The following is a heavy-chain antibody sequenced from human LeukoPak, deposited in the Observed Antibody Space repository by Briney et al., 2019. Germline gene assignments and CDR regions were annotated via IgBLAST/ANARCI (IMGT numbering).Heavy chain of an antibody. CDR3: ARVLHKRNYDSSGYYGY. CDR1: GFAVSSNY. J-gene: IGHJ4*02. V-gene: IGHV3-21*01. D-gene: IGHD3-22*01. CDR2: ISSSSSYI. Sequence: GGSLRLSCAASGFAVSSNYMSWVRQAPGKGLEWVSSISSSSSYIYYADSVKGRFTISRDNAKNSLYLQMNSLRAEDTAVYYCARVLHKRNYDSSGYYGYWGQGTLVTVSS.